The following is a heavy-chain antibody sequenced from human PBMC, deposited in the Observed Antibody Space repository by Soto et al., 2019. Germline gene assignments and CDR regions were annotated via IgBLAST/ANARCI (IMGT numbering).Heavy chain of an antibody. CDR3: ARDSTRWFPYYGVDV. V-gene: IGHV4-59*01. Sequence: SETLSLTCTVSGGTISYYHWTWIRQPPGKGLEWIGFVSDSGRTSYNPSLQSRVTISVDTSRNPFSLRLTSVTAADTAVYYCARDSTRWFPYYGVDVWGPGTTVTVSS. J-gene: IGHJ6*02. D-gene: IGHD6-13*01. CDR1: GGTISYYH. CDR2: VSDSGRT.